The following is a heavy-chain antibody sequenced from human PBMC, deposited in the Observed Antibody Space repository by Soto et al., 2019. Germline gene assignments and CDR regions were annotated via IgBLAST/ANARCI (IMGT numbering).Heavy chain of an antibody. J-gene: IGHJ4*02. CDR1: GFTFSSYA. V-gene: IGHV3-30-3*01. CDR3: ARGSSGDY. D-gene: IGHD7-27*01. Sequence: QVQLVESGGGVVQPGRSLRLSCAASGFTFSSYAMHWVRQAPGKGLEWVAVISYDGSNKYYADSVKGRFTISRDNSKNPLYLQMNSLRAEDTAVYYCARGSSGDYWGQGTLVTVSS. CDR2: ISYDGSNK.